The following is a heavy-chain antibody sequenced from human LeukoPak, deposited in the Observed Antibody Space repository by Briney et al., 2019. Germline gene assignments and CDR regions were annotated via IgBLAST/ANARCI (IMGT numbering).Heavy chain of an antibody. J-gene: IGHJ6*02. V-gene: IGHV4-34*01. Sequence: SETLSLTCAVYGGSFSGYYWSWIRQPPGKGLEWIGEINHSGSTNYNPSLKSRVTISVDTSKNQFSLKLSSVTAADTAVYYCARGGKYQLLSRYYYGMDVWGQGTTATVSS. CDR2: INHSGST. CDR3: ARGGKYQLLSRYYYGMDV. CDR1: GGSFSGYY. D-gene: IGHD2-2*01.